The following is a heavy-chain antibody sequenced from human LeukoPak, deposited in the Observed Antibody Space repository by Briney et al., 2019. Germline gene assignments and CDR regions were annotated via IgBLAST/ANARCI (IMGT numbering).Heavy chain of an antibody. J-gene: IGHJ5*01. CDR1: GFTFSSYW. CDR2: IKQDGSEK. D-gene: IGHD3-22*01. V-gene: IGHV3-7*01. CDR3: AASFYYDTSGYPKWFDS. Sequence: PGGSLRLSCAASGFTFSSYWMSWVRQAPGKGLEWVANIKQDGSEKYYVDSVKGRFTISRDNAKNSLYLQMNSLRSEDTAVFYCAASFYYDTSGYPKWFDSWGQGALVTVSS.